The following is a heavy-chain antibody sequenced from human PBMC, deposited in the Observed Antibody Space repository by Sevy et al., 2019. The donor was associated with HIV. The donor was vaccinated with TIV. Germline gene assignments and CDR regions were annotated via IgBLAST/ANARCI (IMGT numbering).Heavy chain of an antibody. J-gene: IGHJ4*02. D-gene: IGHD1-26*01. V-gene: IGHV3-23*01. CDR1: GFTLSSYA. CDR2: ISRSGGST. Sequence: GGSLRLSCAASGFTLSSYAMSWVRQAPGKGLEWVSAISRSGGSTYYADSVKGRFTISRDNSKNTLYLQMNSLRAEDTAVYYCAKDASGRVTSVLIGWGQGTLVTVSS. CDR3: AKDASGRVTSVLIG.